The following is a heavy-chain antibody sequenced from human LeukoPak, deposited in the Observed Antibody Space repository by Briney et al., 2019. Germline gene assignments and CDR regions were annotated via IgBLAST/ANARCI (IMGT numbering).Heavy chain of an antibody. D-gene: IGHD3-22*01. CDR1: GGTFSSYG. CDR2: IISIFHTA. Sequence: SVKVSCKASGGTFSSYGPGQGLEWMGGIISIFHTANNAQKFQGRVTITADESTSTAYMELSSLRSEDTAVYYCARAYYDSSGYPDYWGQGTLVTVSS. J-gene: IGHJ4*02. CDR3: ARAYYDSSGYPDY. V-gene: IGHV1-69*13.